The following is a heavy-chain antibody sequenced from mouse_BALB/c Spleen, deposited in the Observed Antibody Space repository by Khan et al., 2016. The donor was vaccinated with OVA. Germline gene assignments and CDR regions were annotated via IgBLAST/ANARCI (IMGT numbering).Heavy chain of an antibody. J-gene: IGHJ3*01. V-gene: IGHV1-4*01. Sequence: QVQLKQSGAELARPGASVKMSCKASGYTFTSYTIHWIKKRPGQGLEWIGYINPSNGYTNYNQKFNDKATLTTDKSSTTAYLQLSSLTSYDSAVYNCVRDGAYHRNDGWFAFWGQGTLVTVSA. CDR1: GYTFTSYT. D-gene: IGHD2-14*01. CDR3: VRDGAYHRNDGWFAF. CDR2: INPSNGYT.